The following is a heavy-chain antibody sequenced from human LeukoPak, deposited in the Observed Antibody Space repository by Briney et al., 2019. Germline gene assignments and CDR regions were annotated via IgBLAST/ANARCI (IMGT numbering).Heavy chain of an antibody. CDR1: GGTFSSYA. CDR2: INTNTGNP. D-gene: IGHD6-13*01. V-gene: IGHV7-4-1*02. Sequence: ASVKVSCKASGGTFSSYAISWVRQAPGQGLEWMGWINTNTGNPTYVQGFTGRFVFSLDTSVSTAYLQISSLKAEDTAVYYCARLVSSWSKLRALIPDDAFDIWGQGTMVTVSS. J-gene: IGHJ3*02. CDR3: ARLVSSWSKLRALIPDDAFDI.